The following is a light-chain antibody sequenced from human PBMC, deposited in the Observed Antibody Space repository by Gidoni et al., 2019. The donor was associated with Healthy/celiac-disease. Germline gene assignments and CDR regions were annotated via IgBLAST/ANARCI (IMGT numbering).Light chain of an antibody. CDR1: QSVSSY. V-gene: IGKV3-11*01. Sequence: EIVLTQSPATLSLSPGERATLSCRASQSVSSYLAWYQQKPGQAPRLLIYDASNRATGIPARFSGSGSGTDFTLTISSREPEDFAVYYCQQRSNWLFNFGPGTKVDIK. CDR2: DAS. J-gene: IGKJ3*01. CDR3: QQRSNWLFN.